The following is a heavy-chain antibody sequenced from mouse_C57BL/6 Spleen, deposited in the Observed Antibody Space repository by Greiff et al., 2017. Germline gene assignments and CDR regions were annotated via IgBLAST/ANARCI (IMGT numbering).Heavy chain of an antibody. V-gene: IGHV14-2*01. CDR1: GFNIKDYY. J-gene: IGHJ4*01. Sequence: EVQLQESGAELVKPGASGKWGGKASGFNIKDYYMHGVKQRTEQGLEWIGRIDPEDGETKYAPKFQGKATITADTSSNTAYLQLSSLTSEDTAVYYCARGGTEAMDYWGQGTSVTVSA. CDR3: ARGGTEAMDY. CDR2: IDPEDGET.